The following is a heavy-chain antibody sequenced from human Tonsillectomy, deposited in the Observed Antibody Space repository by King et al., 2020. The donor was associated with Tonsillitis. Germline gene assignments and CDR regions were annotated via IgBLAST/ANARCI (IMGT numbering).Heavy chain of an antibody. CDR2: ITYDGGKT. V-gene: IGHV3-30*04. D-gene: IGHD3-10*01. CDR3: ARADYYGSGYFGMDV. CDR1: GFTFSSYA. Sequence: VKLVESGGGVVQPGGSLRLSCAASGFTFSSYAMHWVRQVPGKGLEGVAIITYDGGKTYYADSVKGRFTISRDNSKNTLYLQMNSLRAEDTAVYYCARADYYGSGYFGMDVWGQGTTVTVSS. J-gene: IGHJ6*02.